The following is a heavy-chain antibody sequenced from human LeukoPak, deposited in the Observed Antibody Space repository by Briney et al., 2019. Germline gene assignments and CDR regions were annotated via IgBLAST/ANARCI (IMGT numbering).Heavy chain of an antibody. J-gene: IGHJ5*02. V-gene: IGHV4-39*07. Sequence: PSETLSLTCTVSGGSISSSSYYWGWIRQPPGKGLEWIGSIFYSGSAYYSPSLKSRVTISVDRSKNQFSLKLSSVTAADTAVYYCARDGYSLRFDPWGQGTLVTVSS. CDR3: ARDGYSLRFDP. D-gene: IGHD6-13*01. CDR1: GGSISSSSYY. CDR2: IFYSGSA.